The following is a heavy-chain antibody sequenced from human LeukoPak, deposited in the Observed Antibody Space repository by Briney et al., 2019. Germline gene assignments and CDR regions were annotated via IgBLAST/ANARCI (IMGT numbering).Heavy chain of an antibody. J-gene: IGHJ4*02. CDR3: ARDPGIRGAIPLSYFDY. V-gene: IGHV3-48*03. CDR2: ISSSGSTI. CDR1: GFTFSSYE. D-gene: IGHD3-10*01. Sequence: PGESLRLSCAASGFTFSSYEMNWVRQAPGKGLELVSYISSSGSTIYYADSVKGRFTISRDNAKSSLYLQMNSLRAEDTAVYYCARDPGIRGAIPLSYFDYWGQGTLVTVSS.